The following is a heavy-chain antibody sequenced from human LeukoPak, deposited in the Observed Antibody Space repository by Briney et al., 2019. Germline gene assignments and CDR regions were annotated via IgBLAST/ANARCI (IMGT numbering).Heavy chain of an antibody. D-gene: IGHD1-26*01. CDR2: ISYDGSNK. Sequence: PGGSLRLSCAASGFTFSSYAMHWVRQAPGKGLEWVAVISYDGSNKYYADSVKGRFTISRDNSKNTLYLQMNSLRAEDTAVYYCARAIIVGATGAFDIWGQGTMVTVSS. CDR1: GFTFSSYA. CDR3: ARAIIVGATGAFDI. J-gene: IGHJ3*02. V-gene: IGHV3-30-3*01.